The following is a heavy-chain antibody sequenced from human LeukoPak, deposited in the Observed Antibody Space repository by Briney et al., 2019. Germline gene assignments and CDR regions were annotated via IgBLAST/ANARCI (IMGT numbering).Heavy chain of an antibody. J-gene: IGHJ4*02. CDR1: GFTFSSYS. CDR3: AKARPYYDSSGYPDY. V-gene: IGHV3-23*01. Sequence: GGSLRLSCAASGFTFSSYSMNWVRQAPGKGLEWVSAISGSGGSTYYADSVKGRFTISRDNSKNTLYLQMNSLRAEDTAVYYCAKARPYYDSSGYPDYWGQGTLVTVSS. CDR2: ISGSGGST. D-gene: IGHD3-22*01.